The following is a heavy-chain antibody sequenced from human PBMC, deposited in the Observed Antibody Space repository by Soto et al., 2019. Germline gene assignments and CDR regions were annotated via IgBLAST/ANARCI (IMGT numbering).Heavy chain of an antibody. CDR1: GGSFSGYY. CDR2: INHSGST. CDR3: ARGRYYYGSGRNYYYYYGMDV. J-gene: IGHJ6*02. Sequence: TLSLTCAVYGGSFSGYYWSWIRQPPGKGLEWIGEINHSGSTNYNPSLKSRVTISVDTSKNQFSLKLSSVTAADTAVYYCARGRYYYGSGRNYYYYYGMDVWGQGTTVTVSS. V-gene: IGHV4-34*01. D-gene: IGHD3-10*01.